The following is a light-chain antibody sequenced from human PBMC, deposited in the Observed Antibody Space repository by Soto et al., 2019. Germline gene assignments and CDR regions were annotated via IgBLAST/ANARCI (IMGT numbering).Light chain of an antibody. CDR3: QQYGSSPQDT. V-gene: IGKV3-20*01. Sequence: EIVLTQSPGTLSLSQGERATLSCRASQSISTSYLAWYQQKPGQAPRLLIYGSSSRATGIPDRFSGSGSGTDFTLTISSLEPEDFAVYYCQQYGSSPQDTFGQGTKVDIK. J-gene: IGKJ1*01. CDR2: GSS. CDR1: QSISTSY.